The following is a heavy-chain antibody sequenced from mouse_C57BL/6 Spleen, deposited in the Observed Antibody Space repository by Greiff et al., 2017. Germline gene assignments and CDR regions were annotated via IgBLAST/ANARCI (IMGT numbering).Heavy chain of an antibody. CDR1: GYTFTSYW. Sequence: QVQLQQPGAELVRPGSSVKLSCKASGYTFTSYWMHWVKQRPIQGLEWIGNIDPSDSETHYNQKFKDKATLTVDKSSSTAYMQLSSLTSEDSAVDYCARGDYGNYGFAYWGQGTLVTVSA. V-gene: IGHV1-52*01. D-gene: IGHD2-1*01. CDR3: ARGDYGNYGFAY. J-gene: IGHJ3*01. CDR2: IDPSDSET.